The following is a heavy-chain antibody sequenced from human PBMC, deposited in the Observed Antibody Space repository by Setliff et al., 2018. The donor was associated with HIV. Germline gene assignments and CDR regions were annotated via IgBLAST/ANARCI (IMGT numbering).Heavy chain of an antibody. CDR1: GASISNSNSY. J-gene: IGHJ4*02. CDR3: ASAVGSSSWLRALDY. CDR2: IYSSGSP. D-gene: IGHD6-13*01. Sequence: SETLSLTCTVYGASISNSNSYWGWIRQPPGKRLEWLGSIYSSGSPSYNPSLSSRLTISVDTSKNHVSLRLSSVTAADTGVYYCASAVGSSSWLRALDYWGQGTLVTVSS. V-gene: IGHV4-39*02.